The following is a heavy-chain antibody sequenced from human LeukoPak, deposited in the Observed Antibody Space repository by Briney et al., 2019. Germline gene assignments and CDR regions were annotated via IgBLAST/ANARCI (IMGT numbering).Heavy chain of an antibody. J-gene: IGHJ4*02. V-gene: IGHV1-2*02. CDR2: INPNSGVT. CDR3: ARDPSGYCNGPGDY. CDR1: GYTFTGYY. D-gene: IGHD3-22*01. Sequence: ASVKASCKASGYTFTGYYMHWVRQAPAQGLEWMGWINPNSGVTNYAQKFKGRVTMTRDTSISTAYMELSRLRSDDTPVYYCARDPSGYCNGPGDYWGQGTLVTVSS.